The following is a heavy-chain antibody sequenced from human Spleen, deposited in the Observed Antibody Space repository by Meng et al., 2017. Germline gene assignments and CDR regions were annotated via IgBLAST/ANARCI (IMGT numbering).Heavy chain of an antibody. CDR3: ARGTRDGYSTNWFDP. CDR2: ITSSSSYI. J-gene: IGHJ5*02. CDR1: GFTFSSYS. V-gene: IGHV3-21*01. Sequence: EVQLVESGGGLVKPGGSLRLSWSASGFTFSSYSMNWVRQAPGKGLEWVSSITSSSSYIYYADSVKGRFTISRDNAKNSLYLQMNSLRAEDTAVYYCARGTRDGYSTNWFDPWGQGTLVTVSS. D-gene: IGHD5-24*01.